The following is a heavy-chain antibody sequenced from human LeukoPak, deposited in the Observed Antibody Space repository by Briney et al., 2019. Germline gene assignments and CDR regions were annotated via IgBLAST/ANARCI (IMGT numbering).Heavy chain of an antibody. CDR1: GYSFTSYG. D-gene: IGHD6-19*01. CDR2: ISAYGNT. CDR3: ARDVRWHSSGWDRPLFDY. Sequence: VASVEVSCKASGYSFTSYGISWVRQAPGQGLEWMGWISAYGNTKNAQKFQGRVTMTTDTSTTTAYMELRSLRSDDTAMYYCARDVRWHSSGWDRPLFDYWGQGTLVTVSS. J-gene: IGHJ4*02. V-gene: IGHV1-18*01.